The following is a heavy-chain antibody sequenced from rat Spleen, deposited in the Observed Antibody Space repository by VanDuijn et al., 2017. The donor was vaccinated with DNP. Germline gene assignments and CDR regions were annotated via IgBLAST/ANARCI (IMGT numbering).Heavy chain of an antibody. Sequence: QVQLKESGPGLVQPSQTLSLTCIVSGFSLTSYHVHWVRQSPGKGLEWMAVIWSGGNTDYNSAIKSRLSISRDTSKSQVFLKMNSRQTEDTAMYFCARKDYCSGAFDYWGQGVMVTVSS. CDR3: ARKDYCSGAFDY. CDR2: IWSGGNT. D-gene: IGHD1-1*01. J-gene: IGHJ2*01. V-gene: IGHV2S8*01. CDR1: GFSLTSYH.